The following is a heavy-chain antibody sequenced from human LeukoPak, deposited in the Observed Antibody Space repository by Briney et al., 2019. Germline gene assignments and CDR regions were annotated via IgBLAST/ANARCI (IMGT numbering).Heavy chain of an antibody. CDR2: IWYDGSNK. Sequence: GGSLRLSCAASGFTFSSYGMHWVRQAPGKGLEWVAVIWYDGSNKYYADSVKGRFTISRDNSKNTLYLQMNSLRAEDTAVYYCARDFLRGSSSCLDYWGQGTLVTVSS. V-gene: IGHV3-33*01. D-gene: IGHD6-13*01. J-gene: IGHJ4*02. CDR3: ARDFLRGSSSCLDY. CDR1: GFTFSSYG.